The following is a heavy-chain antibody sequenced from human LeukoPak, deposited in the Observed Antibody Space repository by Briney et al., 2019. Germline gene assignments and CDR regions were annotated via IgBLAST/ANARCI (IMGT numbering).Heavy chain of an antibody. CDR3: ARGPTHYYGSGSHPSDY. CDR1: GGSFSGYY. J-gene: IGHJ4*02. V-gene: IGHV4-34*01. Sequence: SETLSLTCAVYGGSFSGYYWSWIRQPPGKGLEWIGEINHSGSTNYNPSLKSRVTISVDTSKNQFSLKLSSVTAADTAVYYCARGPTHYYGSGSHPSDYWGQGTLVTVSS. D-gene: IGHD3-10*01. CDR2: INHSGST.